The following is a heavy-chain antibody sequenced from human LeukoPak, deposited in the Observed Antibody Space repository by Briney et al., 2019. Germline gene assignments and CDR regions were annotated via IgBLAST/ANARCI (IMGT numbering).Heavy chain of an antibody. CDR3: VRVRENYGGYTYYYYYGMDV. V-gene: IGHV1-2*02. J-gene: IGHJ6*02. Sequence: ASVKVSCKASGYTFTGYYMHWVRQAPGQGLEWMGWINPNSGGTNYAQKFQGRVTMTRDTSISTAYMELSRLRSDDTAVYYCVRVRENYGGYTYYYYYGMDVWGQGTTVTVSS. D-gene: IGHD5-12*01. CDR1: GYTFTGYY. CDR2: INPNSGGT.